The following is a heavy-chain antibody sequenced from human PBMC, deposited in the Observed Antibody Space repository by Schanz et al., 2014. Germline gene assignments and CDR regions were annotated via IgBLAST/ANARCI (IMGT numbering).Heavy chain of an antibody. V-gene: IGHV3-23*01. Sequence: EVQLLESGGGLIQPGGSLRLSCAASGFIFGSSVMAWVRQAPGKGLEWVSGITGASDHIDYAESVKGRFTISRDNSKNTVYIQMNSLRAEDTAVYHCVSSGSYSSYAFWGQGTLVTVSS. CDR3: VSSGSYSSYAF. CDR2: ITGASDHI. D-gene: IGHD3-10*01. J-gene: IGHJ4*02. CDR1: GFIFGSSV.